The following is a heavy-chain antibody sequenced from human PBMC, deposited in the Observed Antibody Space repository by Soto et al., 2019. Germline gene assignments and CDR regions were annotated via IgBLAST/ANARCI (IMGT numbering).Heavy chain of an antibody. J-gene: IGHJ4*02. CDR1: GYSFSTYG. D-gene: IGHD3-10*01. V-gene: IGHV1-18*01. Sequence: QVHLVQSGVEVKKPGASVKVSCKASGYSFSTYGIIWVRQAPGQGLEWMGWISGLNGKTNYAQNLQGRVTMTTDTYTSTAYMEGRSLGFDDTAMYYCARDLFGEDGAGYVDYCGQGTLVTVSS. CDR2: ISGLNGKT. CDR3: ARDLFGEDGAGYVDY.